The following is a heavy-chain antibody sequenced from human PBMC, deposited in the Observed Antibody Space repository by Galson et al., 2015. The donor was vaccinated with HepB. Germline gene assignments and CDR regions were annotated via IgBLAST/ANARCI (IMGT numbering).Heavy chain of an antibody. J-gene: IGHJ4*02. D-gene: IGHD3-10*01. CDR2: ISSSSSTI. CDR1: GFTFSSYS. V-gene: IGHV3-48*01. CDR3: AFGSYGRYFDY. Sequence: SLRLSCAASGFTFSSYSMNWVRQAPGKGLEWVSYISSSSSTIYYADSVKGRFTISRDNAKNSLYLQMNSLRAEDTAVYYCAFGSYGRYFDYWGQGTLVTVSS.